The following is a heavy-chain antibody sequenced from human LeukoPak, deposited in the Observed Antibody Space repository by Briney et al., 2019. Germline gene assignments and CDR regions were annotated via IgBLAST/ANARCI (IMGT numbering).Heavy chain of an antibody. Sequence: PGMSLRLSCAASGFTFSKYGMNWVRQAPGKGLEWVAIIWYDGSNEYFADSVMGRFTISKDNSKNTVYLQMNSLRIEDTAVYHCARAGIGNALDYWGQGTQVTVSS. J-gene: IGHJ4*02. CDR1: GFTFSKYG. D-gene: IGHD2-2*01. CDR3: ARAGIGNALDY. CDR2: IWYDGSNE. V-gene: IGHV3-33*01.